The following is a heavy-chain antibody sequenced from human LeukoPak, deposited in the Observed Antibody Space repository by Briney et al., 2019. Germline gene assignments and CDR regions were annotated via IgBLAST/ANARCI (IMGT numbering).Heavy chain of an antibody. Sequence: GASVKVPCKASGGTFSSYAISWVRQAPGQGLEWMGRIIPILGIANYAQKFQGRVTITADKSTSTAYMELSSLRSEDTAVYYCAREPAGPPDYYDSSGYYHFPYNWFDPWGQGTLVTVSS. J-gene: IGHJ5*02. CDR1: GGTFSSYA. CDR2: IIPILGIA. CDR3: AREPAGPPDYYDSSGYYHFPYNWFDP. V-gene: IGHV1-69*04. D-gene: IGHD3-22*01.